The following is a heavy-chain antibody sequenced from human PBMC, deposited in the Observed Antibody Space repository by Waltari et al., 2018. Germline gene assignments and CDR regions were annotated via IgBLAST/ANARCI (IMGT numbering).Heavy chain of an antibody. J-gene: IGHJ6*03. Sequence: QVQLQESGPGLVKPSETLSLTCTVSGGSISSYYWSWIRQPPGKGLEWIGYIYYSGSTNYHPSLKSRVTISVDTSKNQFSLKLSSVTAADTAVYYCARGGFSSSWYARDYYYYMDVWGKGTTVTVSS. CDR2: IYYSGST. V-gene: IGHV4-59*01. D-gene: IGHD6-13*01. CDR3: ARGGFSSSWYARDYYYYMDV. CDR1: GGSISSYY.